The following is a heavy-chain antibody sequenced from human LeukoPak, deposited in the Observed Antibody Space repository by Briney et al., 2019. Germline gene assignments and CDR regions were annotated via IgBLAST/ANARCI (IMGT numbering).Heavy chain of an antibody. D-gene: IGHD1-26*01. V-gene: IGHV3-23*01. J-gene: IGHJ4*02. CDR1: GFTFSSYA. Sequence: PGGSLRLSCAASGFTFSSYAMSWVRQAPGKGLEWVSYISGSGGSTYYADSVKGRFTISRDNSKNTLYMQMNSLRAEDTAVYYCAKTHYSGSYYADFDYWGQGTLVTVSS. CDR3: AKTHYSGSYYADFDY. CDR2: ISGSGGST.